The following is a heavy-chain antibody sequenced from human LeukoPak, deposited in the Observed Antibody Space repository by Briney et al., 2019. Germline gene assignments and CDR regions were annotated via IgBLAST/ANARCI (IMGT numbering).Heavy chain of an antibody. CDR1: GVSFSGYY. D-gene: IGHD3-10*01. Sequence: SETLSLTCAVYGVSFSGYYWSWIRQPPGKGLEWIGEINHSGSTNYNPSLKSRVTISVDTSKNQFSLKLSSVTAADTAVYYCARDRRITMVRGVIKWFDPWGQGTLVTVSS. V-gene: IGHV4-34*01. CDR3: ARDRRITMVRGVIKWFDP. CDR2: INHSGST. J-gene: IGHJ5*02.